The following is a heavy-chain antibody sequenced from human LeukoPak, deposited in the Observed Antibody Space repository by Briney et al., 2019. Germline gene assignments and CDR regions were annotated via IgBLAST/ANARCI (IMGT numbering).Heavy chain of an antibody. J-gene: IGHJ5*02. Sequence: PSQTLSLTCAVSGGSISSSSYYWGWIRQPPGKGLEWIVSIYYSGSTYYNPSLKSRVTISVDTSKNQFSLKLSSVTAADTAVYYCARMHSSSWYYNWFDPWGQGTLVTVSS. V-gene: IGHV4-39*07. CDR1: GGSISSSSYY. D-gene: IGHD6-13*01. CDR2: IYYSGST. CDR3: ARMHSSSWYYNWFDP.